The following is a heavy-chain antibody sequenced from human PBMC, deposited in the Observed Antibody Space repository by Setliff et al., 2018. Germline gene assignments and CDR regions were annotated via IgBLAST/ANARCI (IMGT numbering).Heavy chain of an antibody. CDR1: GYSISSGYY. Sequence: SETLSLTCTVSGYSISSGYYWGWIRQPPGKGLEWIGCIYYSGSTYYSPSLKSRVTISLDTSKNQFSLKLTSVTAADTAVYYCASGLNWLSSTEFDYWGQGTLVTVSS. CDR2: IYYSGST. J-gene: IGHJ4*02. V-gene: IGHV4-38-2*02. CDR3: ASGLNWLSSTEFDY. D-gene: IGHD1-20*01.